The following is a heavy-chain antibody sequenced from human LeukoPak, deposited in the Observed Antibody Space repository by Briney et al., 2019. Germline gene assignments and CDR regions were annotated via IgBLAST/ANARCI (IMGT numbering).Heavy chain of an antibody. CDR2: IHPRSGET. V-gene: IGHV1-2*02. CDR3: ARDGEYGTGSYYRACFDY. J-gene: IGHJ4*02. D-gene: IGHD3-10*01. CDR1: GYSFTAFY. Sequence: ASVKVSCKASGYSFTAFYIHWVRQARGQGLEWMGWIHPRSGETNYAQKFQGRVTMTRDTSISTAYMDLSSLGSDDTAVYYCARDGEYGTGSYYRACFDYWGQGILVTVSS.